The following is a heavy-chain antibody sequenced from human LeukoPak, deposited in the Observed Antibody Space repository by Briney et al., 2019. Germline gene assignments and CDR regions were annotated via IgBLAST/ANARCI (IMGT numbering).Heavy chain of an antibody. CDR2: IYYSGST. CDR3: ARVPHDYTDY. V-gene: IGHV4-39*07. J-gene: IGHJ4*02. Sequence: SETLSLTCTVSGGSISSSSYYWGWIRQPPGKGLEWIGSIYYSGSTYYNPSLKSRVTISVDTSKNQFSLKLSSVTAADTAMYYCARVPHDYTDYWGQGTLVTVSS. CDR1: GGSISSSSYY.